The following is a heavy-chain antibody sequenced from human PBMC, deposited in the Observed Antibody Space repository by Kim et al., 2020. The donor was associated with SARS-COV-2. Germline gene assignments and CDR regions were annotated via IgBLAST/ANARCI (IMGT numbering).Heavy chain of an antibody. D-gene: IGHD3-22*01. Sequence: DSVKGRFTISRDNSKNTLYLQMNSLRAEDTAVYYCARGDSSGYSRYYFDYWGQGTLVTVSS. CDR3: ARGDSSGYSRYYFDY. J-gene: IGHJ4*02. V-gene: IGHV3-30*01.